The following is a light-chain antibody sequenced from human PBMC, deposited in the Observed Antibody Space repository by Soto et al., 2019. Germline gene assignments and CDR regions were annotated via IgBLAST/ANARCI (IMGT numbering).Light chain of an antibody. CDR2: EVS. Sequence: QSALTQPPSASGSPGQSVTISCTGTSSDVGGYNFVSWYQQHPGNAPKLMIYEVSERPSGVPDRFSGSKSGNTASLTVSGLQAEDEADYYCSSYAGSNIVVFGGGTKVTVL. J-gene: IGLJ2*01. CDR1: SSDVGGYNF. CDR3: SSYAGSNIVV. V-gene: IGLV2-8*01.